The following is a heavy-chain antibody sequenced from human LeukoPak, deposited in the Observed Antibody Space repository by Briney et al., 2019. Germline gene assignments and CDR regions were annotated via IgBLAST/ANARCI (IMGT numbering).Heavy chain of an antibody. CDR1: GGPVSSGSYY. J-gene: IGHJ6*02. V-gene: IGHV4-61*01. CDR2: IYYSGST. D-gene: IGHD2-2*02. Sequence: SSETLSLTCTVSGGPVSSGSYYWSWIRQPPGKGLEWIGYIYYSGSTNYNPSLKSRVTISVDTSKNQFSLKLSSVTAADTAVYYCAREDLYCSSTSCYTFGMDVWGQGTTVTVSS. CDR3: AREDLYCSSTSCYTFGMDV.